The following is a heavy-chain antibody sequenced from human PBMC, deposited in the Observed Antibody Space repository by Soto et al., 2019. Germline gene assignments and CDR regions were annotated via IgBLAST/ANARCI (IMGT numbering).Heavy chain of an antibody. CDR3: ARVKGYDYGDYSMGMDV. CDR1: GYTFTSYY. J-gene: IGHJ6*02. D-gene: IGHD4-17*01. V-gene: IGHV1-46*01. Sequence: ASVKVSCKASGYTFTSYYMHWVRQAPGQGLEWMGIINPSGGSTSYAQKFQGRVTMTRDTSTSTVYMELSSLRSEDTAVYYCARVKGYDYGDYSMGMDVWGQGTTGTVSS. CDR2: INPSGGST.